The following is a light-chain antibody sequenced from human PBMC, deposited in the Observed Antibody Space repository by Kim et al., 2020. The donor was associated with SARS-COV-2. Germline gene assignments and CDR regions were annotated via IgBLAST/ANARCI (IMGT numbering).Light chain of an antibody. CDR1: QSVGNS. CDR2: EKS. CDR3: QQRYNWPLT. V-gene: IGKV3-11*01. J-gene: IGKJ4*01. Sequence: LSPGEGATLSCRASQSVGNSLAWFQQKPGQAPRLLIFEKSNRATGIPARFSGSGSGTAFTLTISSLEPEDFAVYYCQQRYNWPLTFGGGTKVDIK.